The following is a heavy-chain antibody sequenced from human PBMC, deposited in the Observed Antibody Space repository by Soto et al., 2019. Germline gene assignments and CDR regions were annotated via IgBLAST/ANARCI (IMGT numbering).Heavy chain of an antibody. CDR2: IYYSGST. V-gene: IGHV4-39*01. CDR1: GGYISSSSYY. CDR3: ARDEYGDDGYYYYYYGMDV. Sequence: SETLSLTCTVSGGYISSSSYYWGWIRQPPGKGLEWIGSIYYSGSTYYNPSLKSRVTISVDTSKNQFSLKLSSVTAADTAVYYCARDEYGDDGYYYYYYGMDVWGQGTTVTVSS. D-gene: IGHD4-17*01. J-gene: IGHJ6*02.